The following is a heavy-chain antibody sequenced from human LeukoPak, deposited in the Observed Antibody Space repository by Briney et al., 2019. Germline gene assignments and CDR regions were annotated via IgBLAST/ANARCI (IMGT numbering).Heavy chain of an antibody. V-gene: IGHV6-1*01. Sequence: SQTLSLTCAISGDSVSSNIVTWDWIRQSPSRGLEWLGRTYYRSKWYNDYAVSVKSRLTISPDTSKNQFSLQLNSVTPEDTAIYFCAREDNDAFDMWGQGTMVTVSS. J-gene: IGHJ3*02. CDR2: TYYRSKWYN. CDR3: AREDNDAFDM. CDR1: GDSVSSNIVT.